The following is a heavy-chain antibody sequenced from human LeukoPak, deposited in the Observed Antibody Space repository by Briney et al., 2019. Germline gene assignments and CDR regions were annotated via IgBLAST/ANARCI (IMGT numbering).Heavy chain of an antibody. Sequence: SETLSLTCTVSGGPISSSSYYWGWIRQPPGKGLEWIGSIYYSGSTYYNPSLKSRLTMSVDTSKNQLSLKLSSVTAADTAVYYCARRDRYCSSTSCYGHRFDPWGQGTLVTVSS. J-gene: IGHJ5*02. CDR2: IYYSGST. V-gene: IGHV4-39*01. CDR1: GGPISSSSYY. CDR3: ARRDRYCSSTSCYGHRFDP. D-gene: IGHD2-2*01.